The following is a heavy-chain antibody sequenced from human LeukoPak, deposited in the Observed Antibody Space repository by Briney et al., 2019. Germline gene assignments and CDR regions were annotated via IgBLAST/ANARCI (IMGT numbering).Heavy chain of an antibody. D-gene: IGHD6-19*01. CDR3: AKDARRSSGWLFFDL. Sequence: GGPLRPSCAAPGSALTSLGMAWVGHAPRKGLGWVSAIIAGGVRTYSADSVRGRFTISRDKSKNTLYLQMNSVRAEGTAVYYCAKDARRSSGWLFFDLWGERTLVTVSS. J-gene: IGHJ4*02. CDR1: GSALTSLG. V-gene: IGHV3-23*01. CDR2: IIAGGVRT.